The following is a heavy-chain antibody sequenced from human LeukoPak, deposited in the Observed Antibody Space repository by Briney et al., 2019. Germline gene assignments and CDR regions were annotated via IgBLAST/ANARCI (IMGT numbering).Heavy chain of an antibody. Sequence: RTSETLSPTCTVSGGSIISYYWSWIRQPAGKGLEWIGYIYYSGSTNYNPSLKSRVTISVDTSKNQFSLKLSSVTAADTAVYYCARERTFSSRWPPPYMDVWGKGTTVTVSS. D-gene: IGHD6-13*01. V-gene: IGHV4-59*01. J-gene: IGHJ6*03. CDR3: ARERTFSSRWPPPYMDV. CDR2: IYYSGST. CDR1: GGSIISYY.